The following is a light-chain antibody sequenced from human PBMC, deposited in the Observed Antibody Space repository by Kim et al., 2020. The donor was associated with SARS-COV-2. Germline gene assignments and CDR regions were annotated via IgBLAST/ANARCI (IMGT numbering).Light chain of an antibody. CDR3: LQDSTYPRT. Sequence: AIQMTQSPSSLSASVGDTVTITCRASQGIRNELAWYQQVPGKTPKLLIYAASNLQRGVPSRFRGSGSGTDFSLTINSLQPEDFAVYYCLQDSTYPRTFGQGTKVDIK. CDR2: AAS. J-gene: IGKJ1*01. CDR1: QGIRNE. V-gene: IGKV1-6*01.